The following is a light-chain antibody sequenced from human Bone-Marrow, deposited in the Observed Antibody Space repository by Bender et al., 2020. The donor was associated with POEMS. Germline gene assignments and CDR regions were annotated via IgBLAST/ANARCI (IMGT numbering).Light chain of an antibody. V-gene: IGLV4-69*02. Sequence: QLVLTQSPSASASLGASVKFTCTLSSGHSTYPIAWHQQQPQKGPRFVMKLNSDGSHTKGDGIPDRFSGSSSGADRSLTISSLQSEDEAVYYCQTWGTGIGVFGGGTKLTV. CDR1: SGHSTYP. J-gene: IGLJ2*01. CDR3: QTWGTGIGV. CDR2: LNSDGSH.